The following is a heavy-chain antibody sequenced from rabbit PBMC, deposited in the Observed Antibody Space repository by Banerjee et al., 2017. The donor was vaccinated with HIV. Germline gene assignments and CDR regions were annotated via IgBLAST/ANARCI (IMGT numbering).Heavy chain of an antibody. J-gene: IGHJ4*01. Sequence: QSLEESGGDLVKPGASLTLTCTASGFSFSVNYYTCWVRQAPGKGLELIACIYAGSSGSTYYASWAKGRFTISRSTSLNTVTLQMTSLTAADTATYFCARHGGADYGGPLHLWGQGTLVTVS. CDR2: IYAGSSGST. CDR1: GFSFSVNYY. CDR3: ARHGGADYGGPLHL. V-gene: IGHV1S40*01. D-gene: IGHD2-1*01.